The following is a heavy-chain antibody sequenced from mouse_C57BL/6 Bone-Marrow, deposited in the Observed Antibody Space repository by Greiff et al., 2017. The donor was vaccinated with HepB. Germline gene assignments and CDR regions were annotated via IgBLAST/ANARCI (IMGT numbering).Heavy chain of an antibody. D-gene: IGHD2-14*01. CDR2: IYPGSGNT. CDR3: ARGGYCMFAY. Sequence: QVQLQQSGAELVRPGASVKLSCKASGYTFTDYYINWVKQRPGQGLEWIARIYPGSGNTYYNEKFKGKATLTAEKSSSTAYMQLSSLTSEDSAVYFCARGGYCMFAYWGQGTLVTVSA. J-gene: IGHJ3*01. V-gene: IGHV1-76*01. CDR1: GYTFTDYY.